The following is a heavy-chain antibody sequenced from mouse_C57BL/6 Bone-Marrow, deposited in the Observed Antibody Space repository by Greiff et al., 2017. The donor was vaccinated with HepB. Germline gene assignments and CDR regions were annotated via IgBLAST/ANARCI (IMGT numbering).Heavy chain of an antibody. CDR1: GFTFTDYY. J-gene: IGHJ2*01. V-gene: IGHV7-3*01. CDR2: IRNKANGYTT. Sequence: EVKVEESGGGLVQPGGSLSLSCAASGFTFTDYYMSWVRQPPGKALEWLGFIRNKANGYTTEYSASVKGRFTISRDNSQIILYLQMNALRAEDSATYYCARLSLWVFDYWGQGTTLTVSS. CDR3: ARLSLWVFDY. D-gene: IGHD6-1*01.